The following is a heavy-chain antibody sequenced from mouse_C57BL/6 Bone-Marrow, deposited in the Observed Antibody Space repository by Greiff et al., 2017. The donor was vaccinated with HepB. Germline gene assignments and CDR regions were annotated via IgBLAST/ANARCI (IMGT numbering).Heavy chain of an antibody. CDR1: GYTFTDYN. V-gene: IGHV1-22*01. CDR3: ASPITTVVATDAMDY. D-gene: IGHD1-1*01. J-gene: IGHJ4*01. Sequence: EVQLQQSGPELVKPGASVKMPCKASGYTFTDYNMHWVKQSHGKSLEWIGYINPNNGGTSYNQKFKGKATLTVNKSSSTAYMELRSLTSEDSAVYYCASPITTVVATDAMDYWGQGTSVTVSS. CDR2: INPNNGGT.